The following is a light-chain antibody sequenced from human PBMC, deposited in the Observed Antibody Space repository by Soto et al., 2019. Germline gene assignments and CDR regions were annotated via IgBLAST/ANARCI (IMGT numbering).Light chain of an antibody. V-gene: IGKV1-5*03. CDR2: QAS. CDR3: QQYKSYPLT. CDR1: QSLSSW. J-gene: IGKJ4*01. Sequence: DIPMTQSPSSLSASIGDRVTITCRASQSLSSWLAWYQQKPGKVPKLLIYQASTFETGVPTRFSGYGSGTEFTLTISGLQPDDFAIYHCQQYKSYPLTFGGWTQVEIK.